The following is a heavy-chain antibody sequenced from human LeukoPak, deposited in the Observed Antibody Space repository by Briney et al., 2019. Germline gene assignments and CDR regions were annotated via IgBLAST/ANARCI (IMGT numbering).Heavy chain of an antibody. Sequence: GGSLRLSCAASGFTFSSNEMNWVRQPPGKGLEWGSYISSSGTTTYYADSVKGRFTISRDNAKNSLYLQMNSLRAEDTAVYYCARTSVAGGDEYFHHWGQGTLVTVSS. J-gene: IGHJ1*01. CDR3: ARTSVAGGDEYFHH. CDR1: GFTFSSNE. V-gene: IGHV3-48*03. CDR2: ISSSGTTT. D-gene: IGHD6-19*01.